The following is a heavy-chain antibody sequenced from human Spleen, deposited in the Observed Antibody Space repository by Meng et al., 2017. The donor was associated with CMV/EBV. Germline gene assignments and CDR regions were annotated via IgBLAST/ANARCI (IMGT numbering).Heavy chain of an antibody. CDR3: ARHRYGGPTSWPYFDY. V-gene: IGHV3-48*03. CDR1: GFTFSGFE. Sequence: GESLRLSCVASGFTFSGFEVSWVRQAPRKGLEWLSYIGSSGSNIFYADSVKGRFTISRDNAKNSLFLRMTSLRVEDTAVYYCARHRYGGPTSWPYFDYWGQGTLVTVSS. J-gene: IGHJ4*02. CDR2: IGSSGSNI. D-gene: IGHD4-23*01.